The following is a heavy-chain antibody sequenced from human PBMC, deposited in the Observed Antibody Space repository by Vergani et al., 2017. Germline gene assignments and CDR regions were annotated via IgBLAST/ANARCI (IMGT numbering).Heavy chain of an antibody. CDR2: IYTSGST. J-gene: IGHJ3*02. D-gene: IGHD3-10*01. CDR1: GGSISNYY. CDR3: ARDRIALGEDAFDI. Sequence: QVQLQESGPGLVKPSETLSLTCTVSGGSISNYYWSWIRQPAGKGLEWIGRIYTSGSTNYNPSLKSRVTMSVDTYKNQFSLKLTSVTAADTAVYYCARDRIALGEDAFDIWGQGTMVTVSS. V-gene: IGHV4-4*07.